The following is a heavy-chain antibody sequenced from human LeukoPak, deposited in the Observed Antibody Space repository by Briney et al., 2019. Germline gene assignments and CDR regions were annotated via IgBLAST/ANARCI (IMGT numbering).Heavy chain of an antibody. CDR2: IYHSGST. V-gene: IGHV4-30-2*01. J-gene: IGHJ5*02. CDR1: GGSISSGGYS. D-gene: IGHD7-27*01. CDR3: ARPTNWENWFDP. Sequence: SQTLSLTCAASGGSISSGGYSWSWIRQPPGKGLEWIGYIYHSGSTYYNPSLKSRVTISVDRSKNQFSLKLSSVTAADTAVYYCARPTNWENWFDPWGQGTLVTVSS.